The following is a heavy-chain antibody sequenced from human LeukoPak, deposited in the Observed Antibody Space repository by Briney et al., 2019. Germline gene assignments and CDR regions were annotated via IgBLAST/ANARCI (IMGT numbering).Heavy chain of an antibody. CDR2: INPSGGST. J-gene: IGHJ4*02. CDR3: TRNIAPGGKGYYFDY. Sequence: ASVKVSCKASGYTFTSYYMHWVRQAPGQGLEWMGLINPSGGSTSYAQNFQGRVTMTRDTSTSTAYLELSSLGSEDTAVYYCTRNIAPGGKGYYFDYWGQGTLVTVSS. D-gene: IGHD6-13*01. V-gene: IGHV1-46*01. CDR1: GYTFTSYY.